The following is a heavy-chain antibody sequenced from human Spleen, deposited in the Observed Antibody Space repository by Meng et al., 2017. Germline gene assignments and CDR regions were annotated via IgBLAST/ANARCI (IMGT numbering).Heavy chain of an antibody. V-gene: IGHV4-34*01. J-gene: IGHJ5*02. CDR1: GGSFSGYY. Sequence: GSLRLSCAVYGGSFSGYYWSWIRQPPGKGLEWIGEINHSGSTNYNPSLKSRVTISVDTSKNQFSLKLSSVTAADTAVYYCARKRLWGPNWFDPWGQGTLVTVSS. D-gene: IGHD5-18*01. CDR3: ARKRLWGPNWFDP. CDR2: INHSGST.